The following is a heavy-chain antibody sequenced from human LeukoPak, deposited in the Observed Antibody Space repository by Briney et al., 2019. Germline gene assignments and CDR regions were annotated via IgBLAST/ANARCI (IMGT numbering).Heavy chain of an antibody. CDR1: GYTFTGYY. J-gene: IGHJ6*02. CDR3: ARSLGDYYYYGMDV. CDR2: INPNSGGT. Sequence: ASVKVSCKASGYTFTGYYMHWVRQAPGQGLEWMGWINPNSGGTNYAQKFQGRVTMTRDTSISTAYMELSRLRSDDTAMYYCARSLGDYYYYGMDVWGQGTTVTVSS. D-gene: IGHD3-10*01. V-gene: IGHV1-2*02.